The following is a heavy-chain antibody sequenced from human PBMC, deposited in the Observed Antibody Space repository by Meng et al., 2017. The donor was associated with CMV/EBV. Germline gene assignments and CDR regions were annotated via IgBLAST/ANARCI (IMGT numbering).Heavy chain of an antibody. D-gene: IGHD3-10*01. Sequence: AAWNWIRQYPSRGLEWLGRTYYRSKWYNDYAVSVKSRITINPDTSKNQFSLQLNSVTPEDTAVYYCARDQRYYGSGSYYNSGWFDPWGQGTLVTVSS. CDR2: TYYRSKWYN. V-gene: IGHV6-1*01. CDR1: AA. J-gene: IGHJ5*02. CDR3: ARDQRYYGSGSYYNSGWFDP.